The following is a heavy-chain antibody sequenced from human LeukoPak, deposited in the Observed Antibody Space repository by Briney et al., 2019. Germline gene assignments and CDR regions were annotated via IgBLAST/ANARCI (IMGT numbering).Heavy chain of an antibody. V-gene: IGHV4-30-4*01. CDR3: ASTYSSSWPPLDY. Sequence: SETLSLTCTVSGGSISSGDYYWSWIRQPPGKGLEWIGYIYYSGSTYYNPSLKSRVTISVDTSKNLFSLKLSSVTAADTAVYYCASTYSSSWPPLDYWGQGTLVTVSS. J-gene: IGHJ4*02. D-gene: IGHD6-13*01. CDR2: IYYSGST. CDR1: GGSISSGDYY.